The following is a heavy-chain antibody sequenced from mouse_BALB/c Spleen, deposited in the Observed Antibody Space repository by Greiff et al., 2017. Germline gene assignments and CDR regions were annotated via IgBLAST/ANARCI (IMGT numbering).Heavy chain of an antibody. CDR1: GFTFSSYA. CDR2: ISSGGST. V-gene: IGHV5-6-5*01. J-gene: IGHJ4*01. CDR3: AREGYGNYGYAMDY. Sequence: EVQGVESGGGLVKPGGSLKLSCAASGFTFSSYAMSWVRQTPEKRLEWVASISSGGSTYYPDSVKGRFTISRDNARNILYLQMSSLRSEDTAMYYCAREGYGNYGYAMDYWGQGTSVTVSS. D-gene: IGHD2-1*01.